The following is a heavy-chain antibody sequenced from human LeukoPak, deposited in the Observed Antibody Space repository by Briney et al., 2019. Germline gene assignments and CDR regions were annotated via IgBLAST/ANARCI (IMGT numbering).Heavy chain of an antibody. CDR2: IYSGGST. Sequence: GGSLRLSCAASGFTFNNYAMGWVRQAPGKGLEWVSVIYSGGSTYYADSVKGRFTISRDNSKNTLYLQMNSLRAEDTAVYYCARTTSTYYDILTGSGGFDYWGQGTLVTVSS. CDR3: ARTTSTYYDILTGSGGFDY. D-gene: IGHD3-9*01. J-gene: IGHJ4*02. V-gene: IGHV3-66*01. CDR1: GFTFNNYA.